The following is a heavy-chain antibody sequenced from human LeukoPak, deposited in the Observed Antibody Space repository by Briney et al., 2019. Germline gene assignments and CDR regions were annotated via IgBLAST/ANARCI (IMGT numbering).Heavy chain of an antibody. CDR3: ARVGRSLSGSHYYFDY. V-gene: IGHV4-4*07. CDR1: GGSISSYY. Sequence: SETLSLTCTVSGGSISSYYWSWIRQPAGKGLEWIGRIYTSGSTNYNPSLKSRVTMSVDTSKNQLSLKLSSVTAADTAVYYCARVGRSLSGSHYYFDYWGQGTLVTVSS. J-gene: IGHJ4*02. D-gene: IGHD1-26*01. CDR2: IYTSGST.